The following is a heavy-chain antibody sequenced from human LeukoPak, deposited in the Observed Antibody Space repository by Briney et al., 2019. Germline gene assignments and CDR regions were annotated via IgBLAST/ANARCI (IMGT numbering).Heavy chain of an antibody. Sequence: SESLSLTCTVSPGSIVTANYFWGWIRQPPGKGLEFVASIQSGGFGYKSPSLRSRVAVSTDTSKNQFSLRLDSVTAADTAVYYCVRGVSNDWYFDLWGSGALVSISS. D-gene: IGHD3-3*01. V-gene: IGHV4-39*07. CDR2: IQSGGFG. CDR1: PGSIVTANYF. J-gene: IGHJ2*01. CDR3: VRGVSNDWYFDL.